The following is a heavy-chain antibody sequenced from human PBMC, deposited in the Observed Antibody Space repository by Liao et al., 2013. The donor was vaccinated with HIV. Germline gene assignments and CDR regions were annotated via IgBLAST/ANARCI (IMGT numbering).Heavy chain of an antibody. V-gene: IGHV4-61*02. D-gene: IGHD3/OR15-3a*01. J-gene: IGHJ4*02. CDR3: ARLRPNPIIGHFDY. Sequence: QVQLQESGPGLVKPSQTLSLTCTVSGDSVSSGSYYWSWIRQPAGKGLEWIGRIYTSGSTNYNPSLKSRVTISLDTSKDQFSLKLSSVTAADTAVYYCARLRPNPIIGHFDYWGQGKLGHRLL. CDR2: IYTSGST. CDR1: GDSVSSGSYY.